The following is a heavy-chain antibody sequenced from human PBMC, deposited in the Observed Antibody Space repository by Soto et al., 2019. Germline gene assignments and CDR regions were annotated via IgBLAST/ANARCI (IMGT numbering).Heavy chain of an antibody. Sequence: GGSLRLSCEASGFTLRNYAMTWVRQAPGKGLEWVSLISANDVGTYYAESVKTRFAISTDQSRNTVYLQMDSLRADDTAIYYCAKDKNDYNWDNRHPFDYWGQGTLVTVSS. CDR2: ISANDVGT. D-gene: IGHD1-20*01. CDR3: AKDKNDYNWDNRHPFDY. J-gene: IGHJ4*02. CDR1: GFTLRNYA. V-gene: IGHV3-23*01.